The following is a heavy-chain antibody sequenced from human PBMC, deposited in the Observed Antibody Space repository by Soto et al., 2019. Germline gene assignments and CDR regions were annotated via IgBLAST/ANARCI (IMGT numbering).Heavy chain of an antibody. J-gene: IGHJ5*02. CDR2: MRANSGDT. CDR1: GDIFTNFD. V-gene: IGHV1-8*01. Sequence: QVQLVQPGAEVRKPGASVKVSCKASGDIFTNFDFNWVRQATGQGLEWIGWMRANSGDTGHDQKFQGRVSMTRVTSMSTAYMELSSLRAEDTAVYYCARYIYGQGFKAWGQGTLVFVSS. D-gene: IGHD3-3*02. CDR3: ARYIYGQGFKA.